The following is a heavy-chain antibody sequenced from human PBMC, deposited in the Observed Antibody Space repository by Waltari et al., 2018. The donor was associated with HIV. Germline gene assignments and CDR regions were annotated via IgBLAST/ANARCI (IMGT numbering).Heavy chain of an antibody. Sequence: QVQLQQSGPGLVKPSQTLSLTCAISGDTVSSNNAAWNWIRPSPSRGLEWLGRTYYRSKWYDDYSASVKSRIIINPDTPKNQFSLHLNSVTPDDTAVYYCARGDWHYFYYALDVWGQGTTVTVSS. D-gene: IGHD3-9*01. CDR3: ARGDWHYFYYALDV. CDR1: GDTVSSNNAA. J-gene: IGHJ6*02. CDR2: TYYRSKWYD. V-gene: IGHV6-1*01.